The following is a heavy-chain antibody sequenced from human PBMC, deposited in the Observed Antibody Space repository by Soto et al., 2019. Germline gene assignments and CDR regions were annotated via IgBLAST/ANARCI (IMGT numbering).Heavy chain of an antibody. Sequence: SETLSLTCTVSGDSITSSSHYWGWIRQPPGKGLECIANIYYDGNTYYNPSLKSRVAISLDTSKNQFSLRLNSVTAADTAVYYCARVAYYYDSSGYFYWGQGTLVTVSS. D-gene: IGHD3-22*01. J-gene: IGHJ4*02. CDR1: GDSITSSSHY. CDR2: IYYDGNT. V-gene: IGHV4-39*01. CDR3: ARVAYYYDSSGYFY.